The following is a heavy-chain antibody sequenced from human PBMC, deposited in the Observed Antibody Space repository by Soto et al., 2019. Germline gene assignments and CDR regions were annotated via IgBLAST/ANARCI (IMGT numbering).Heavy chain of an antibody. CDR1: GGSISSGGYY. V-gene: IGHV4-31*03. CDR3: ARELKYQLLLPYDAFDI. CDR2: IDYSGST. Sequence: SETLSLTCTVSGGSISSGGYYWSWIRQHPGKGLEWIGYIDYSGSTYYNPSLKSRVTISVDTSKNQFSLKLSSVTAADTAVYYCARELKYQLLLPYDAFDIWGQGTMVTDS. J-gene: IGHJ3*02. D-gene: IGHD2-2*01.